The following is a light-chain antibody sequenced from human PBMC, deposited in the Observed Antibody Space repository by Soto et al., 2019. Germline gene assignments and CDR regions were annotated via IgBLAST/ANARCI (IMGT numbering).Light chain of an antibody. V-gene: IGLV2-11*01. CDR1: SSDVGGYNY. CDR2: DVS. Sequence: QALLTQPRSVSESPGQSGTISCTGTSSDVGGYNYVSWYQQQPGKAPKLMIYDVSKRPSGVPDRFSGSKSGNTASLTISGLRAEDEADYYCCSYAGTPYVFGTGTKVTVL. CDR3: CSYAGTPYV. J-gene: IGLJ1*01.